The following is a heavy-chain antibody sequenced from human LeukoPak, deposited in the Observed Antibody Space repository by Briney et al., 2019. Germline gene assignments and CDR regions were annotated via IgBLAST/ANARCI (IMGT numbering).Heavy chain of an antibody. CDR2: IPYDGSNK. Sequence: PGRSLRLSCAASGFTFSSYAMHWVRQAPGKGLEWVAVIPYDGSNKYYADSVKGRFTISRDNSKNTLYLQMNSLRAEDTAVYYCARQGSARARDAFDIWGQGTMVTVSS. D-gene: IGHD6-19*01. J-gene: IGHJ3*02. V-gene: IGHV3-30-3*01. CDR1: GFTFSSYA. CDR3: ARQGSARARDAFDI.